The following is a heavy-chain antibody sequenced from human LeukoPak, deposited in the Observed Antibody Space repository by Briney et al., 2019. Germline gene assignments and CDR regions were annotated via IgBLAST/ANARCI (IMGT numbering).Heavy chain of an antibody. D-gene: IGHD2-8*01. Sequence: PSETLSLTCTVSGGSISSSSYYWGWIRQPPGKGLEWIGSIYYSGSTYYNPSLKSRVTISVDTSKNQFSLKLSSVTAADTAVYYCARHCTNGVCYSYPYFDYWGQGTLVTVSS. CDR2: IYYSGST. J-gene: IGHJ4*02. CDR1: GGSISSSSYY. V-gene: IGHV4-39*01. CDR3: ARHCTNGVCYSYPYFDY.